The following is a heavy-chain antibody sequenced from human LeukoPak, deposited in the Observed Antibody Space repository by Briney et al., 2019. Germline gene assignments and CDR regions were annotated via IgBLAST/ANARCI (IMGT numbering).Heavy chain of an antibody. D-gene: IGHD6-13*01. Sequence: PSETLSLACTVSRGSINNYGWTWIRQPPGRGLEWIGDLYNSGSTSYNPPLNSRLTISADTSNKQFFLRLRSVTAADTAVYYCARLSHIAAAGAYSYYSLDVWGQGTTVTVSS. CDR3: ARLSHIAAAGAYSYYSLDV. CDR1: RGSINNYG. J-gene: IGHJ6*02. CDR2: LYNSGST. V-gene: IGHV4-59*13.